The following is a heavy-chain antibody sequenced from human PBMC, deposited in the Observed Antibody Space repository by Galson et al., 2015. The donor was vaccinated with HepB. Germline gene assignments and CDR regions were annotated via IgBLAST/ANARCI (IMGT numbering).Heavy chain of an antibody. D-gene: IGHD3-3*01. CDR3: AKSLSSGLDY. CDR1: GFTFSSYA. J-gene: IGHJ4*02. Sequence: SLRLSCAASGFTFSSYAMTLVRQAPGKGLEWVSAIGGSGGSTSHADSVRGRFIISRDNSKNTLYLQMNSLRAEDTAVYYCAKSLSSGLDYWGQGTLVTVSS. CDR2: IGGSGGST. V-gene: IGHV3-23*01.